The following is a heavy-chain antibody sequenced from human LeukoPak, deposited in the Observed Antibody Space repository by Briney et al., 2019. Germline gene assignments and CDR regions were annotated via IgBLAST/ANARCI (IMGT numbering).Heavy chain of an antibody. J-gene: IGHJ4*02. CDR3: AREGYSGYDLCLGY. CDR1: GYTFTSYG. D-gene: IGHD5-12*01. Sequence: GASVKVSCKASGYTFTSYGITWVRQAPGQGLEWMGWIDAYNDNSNYAQKLQGRVTMTTDISTSTAYMELSSLRSEDTAVYYCAREGYSGYDLCLGYWGQGTLVTVSS. V-gene: IGHV1-18*01. CDR2: IDAYNDNS.